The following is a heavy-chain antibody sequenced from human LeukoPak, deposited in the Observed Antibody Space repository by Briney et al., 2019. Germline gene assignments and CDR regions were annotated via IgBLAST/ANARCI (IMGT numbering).Heavy chain of an antibody. CDR1: GFTFSSYG. J-gene: IGHJ4*02. CDR3: AKDHRTMEQQLVPTFDY. V-gene: IGHV3-30*18. Sequence: QPGRSLRLSCAASGFTFSSYGMHWVRQAPGKGLEWVAVISYDGSNKYYADSVKGRFTISRDNSKNTLYLQMNSLRAEDTAVYYCAKDHRTMEQQLVPTFDYWGQGTLVTVSS. D-gene: IGHD6-13*01. CDR2: ISYDGSNK.